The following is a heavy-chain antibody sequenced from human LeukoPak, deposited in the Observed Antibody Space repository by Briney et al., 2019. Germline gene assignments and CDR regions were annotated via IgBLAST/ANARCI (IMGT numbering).Heavy chain of an antibody. V-gene: IGHV3-72*01. J-gene: IGHJ4*02. CDR1: GFTFSDHY. Sequence: GGSLRLSCAAPGFTFSDHYMDWVRQAPGKGLEWVGRITNKPKSYNTEYAASVKGRFTISRDDSKNSLYLQMNSLKTEDTAVYYCARGFHYDFWSGSYYFDYWGQGTLVTVSS. CDR3: ARGFHYDFWSGSYYFDY. D-gene: IGHD3-3*01. CDR2: ITNKPKSYNT.